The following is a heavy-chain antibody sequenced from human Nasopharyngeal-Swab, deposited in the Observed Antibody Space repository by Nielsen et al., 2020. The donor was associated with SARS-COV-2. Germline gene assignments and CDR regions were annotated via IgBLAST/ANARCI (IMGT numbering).Heavy chain of an antibody. Sequence: SETLSLTCTVSGYSISSGYYWGWIRQPPGKGLEWIGSIYHSGSTYYNPSLKSRVTISVDTSKNQFSLKLSSVTAADTAVYYCARGEWSSGSFDYWGQGTLVTVSS. J-gene: IGHJ4*02. CDR2: IYHSGST. CDR3: ARGEWSSGSFDY. CDR1: GYSISSGYY. V-gene: IGHV4-38-2*02. D-gene: IGHD3-22*01.